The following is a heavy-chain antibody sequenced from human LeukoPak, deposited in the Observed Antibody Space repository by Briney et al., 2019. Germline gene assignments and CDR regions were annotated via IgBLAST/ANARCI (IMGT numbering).Heavy chain of an antibody. Sequence: GGSLRLSCAASGFTFSSYGMHWVRQAPGKGLEWVAVISYDGSNKYYADSVEGRFTISRDNSKNTLYLQMNSLRAEDTAVYYCAKDRWGAGGLLSGPFDYWGQGTLVTVSS. V-gene: IGHV3-30*18. CDR3: AKDRWGAGGLLSGPFDY. CDR1: GFTFSSYG. J-gene: IGHJ4*02. CDR2: ISYDGSNK. D-gene: IGHD2-2*01.